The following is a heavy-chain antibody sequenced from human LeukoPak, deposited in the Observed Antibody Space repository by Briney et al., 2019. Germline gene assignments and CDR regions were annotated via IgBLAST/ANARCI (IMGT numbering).Heavy chain of an antibody. CDR2: INMDGSTT. Sequence: GGSLSLSCTASGFTFSNYWMHWVRQAPGKGLVWVSRINMDGSTTTYADPVKGRLTISRDNAKNTLYLQMNSLRAEDTAVFYCAREYGQNTPHFDYWGQGTLVTVSS. CDR3: AREYGQNTPHFDY. V-gene: IGHV3-74*01. J-gene: IGHJ4*02. CDR1: GFTFSNYW. D-gene: IGHD2/OR15-2a*01.